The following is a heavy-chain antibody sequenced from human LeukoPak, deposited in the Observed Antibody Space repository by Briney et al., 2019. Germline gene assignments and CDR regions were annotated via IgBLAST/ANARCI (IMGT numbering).Heavy chain of an antibody. Sequence: PGGSLRLSCAASGFNVSSNYMSWVRQAPGKGLEWVANVNQDGSGKYYVDSVKGRFTISKDNAKNSLYLQMNSLRAEDTAVYYCTSANYGPAYWGQGTLVTVSS. D-gene: IGHD5-24*01. CDR1: GFNVSSNY. CDR2: VNQDGSGK. CDR3: TSANYGPAY. V-gene: IGHV3-7*01. J-gene: IGHJ4*02.